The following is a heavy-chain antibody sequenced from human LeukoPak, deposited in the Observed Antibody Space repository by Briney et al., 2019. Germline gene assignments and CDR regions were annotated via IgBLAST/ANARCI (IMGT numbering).Heavy chain of an antibody. CDR2: INPNSGGT. D-gene: IGHD3-3*01. V-gene: IGHV1-2*02. J-gene: IGHJ6*02. CDR1: GYTFTGYY. Sequence: ASVKVSCKASGYTFTGYYMHRVRQAPGQGLEWMGWINPNSGGTNYAQKFQGRVTMTRDTSISTAYMELSRLRSDDTAVYYCASTNFPQTNYDFWSGVGNYGMDVWGQGTTVTVSS. CDR3: ASTNFPQTNYDFWSGVGNYGMDV.